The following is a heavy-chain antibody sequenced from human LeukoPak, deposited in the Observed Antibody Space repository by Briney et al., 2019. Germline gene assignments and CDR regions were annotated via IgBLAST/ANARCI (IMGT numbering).Heavy chain of an antibody. CDR2: IYYSGST. CDR1: GGSISSYY. D-gene: IGHD2-8*01. V-gene: IGHV4-59*01. J-gene: IGHJ6*02. Sequence: PSETLSLTCTVSGGSISSYYWSWIRQPPGKGLEWIGYIYYSGSTNYNPSLKSRVTISVDTSKNQFSLKLSSVTAADTAVYYCARDNGAIRAYYYHGMDVWGQGTTVTVSS. CDR3: ARDNGAIRAYYYHGMDV.